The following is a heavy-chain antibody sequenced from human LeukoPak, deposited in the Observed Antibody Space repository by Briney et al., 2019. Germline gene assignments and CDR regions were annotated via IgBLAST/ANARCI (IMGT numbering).Heavy chain of an antibody. D-gene: IGHD3-10*01. CDR1: GFTFSGYN. CDR2: ISSSSSYI. J-gene: IGHJ4*02. CDR3: ARMGMVRGALYY. Sequence: GGSLRLSCAASGFTFSGYNVIWVRQAPGKGLEWVSFISSSSSYIYYADSVKGRFTISRDNAKNSLYLQMNSLRAEDTAVYYCARMGMVRGALYYWGQGTLVTVSS. V-gene: IGHV3-21*01.